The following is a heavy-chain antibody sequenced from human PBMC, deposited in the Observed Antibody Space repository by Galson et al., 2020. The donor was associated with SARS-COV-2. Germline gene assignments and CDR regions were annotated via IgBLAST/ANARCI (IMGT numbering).Heavy chain of an antibody. CDR3: AKMEGIAVAATPN. CDR2: ISGSGAST. CDR1: GFTFSSYA. V-gene: IGHV3-23*01. D-gene: IGHD6-19*01. J-gene: IGHJ4*02. Sequence: GESLKISCAASGFTFSSYAMSWVRQAPGKGLEWVSSISGSGASTYYADSVKGRFTISRDNSKNPLYLQMNSLRAEDTAIYYCAKMEGIAVAATPNWGQGTLVTVSS.